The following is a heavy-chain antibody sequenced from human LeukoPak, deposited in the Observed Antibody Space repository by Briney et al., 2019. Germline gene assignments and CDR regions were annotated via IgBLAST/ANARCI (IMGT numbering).Heavy chain of an antibody. Sequence: GRSLRLSCAASGFTLSSFGMHWVRQAPGKGLEWVAAISFDGNNKYYAGSVKGRFTISSDNSKNTLYLQMNSLRAEDTAVYYCAKDTYSYGYFDYWGQGTLVTVSS. D-gene: IGHD5-18*01. CDR2: ISFDGNNK. CDR1: GFTLSSFG. V-gene: IGHV3-30*18. CDR3: AKDTYSYGYFDY. J-gene: IGHJ4*02.